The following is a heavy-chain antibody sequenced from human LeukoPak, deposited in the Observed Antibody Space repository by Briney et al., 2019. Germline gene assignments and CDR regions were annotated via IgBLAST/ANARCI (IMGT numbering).Heavy chain of an antibody. J-gene: IGHJ5*02. V-gene: IGHV3-66*03. Sequence: GGSLRLSCAISGFSVSNYYMSWVRQAPGKGLEWVSLIRDSGETFYADSVKGRFTISRDNSKNTMYLQMNWLRVEDTAVYFCARDRAATQDWGEFDPWGQGTLVTVSS. CDR3: ARDRAATQDWGEFDP. CDR1: GFSVSNYY. CDR2: IRDSGET. D-gene: IGHD3-16*01.